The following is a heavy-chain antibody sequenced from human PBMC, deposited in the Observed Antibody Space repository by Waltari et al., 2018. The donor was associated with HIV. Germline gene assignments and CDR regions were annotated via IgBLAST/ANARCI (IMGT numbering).Heavy chain of an antibody. CDR3: ARTVYPVYSSSPYFDY. CDR1: GGSISSSSYY. J-gene: IGHJ4*02. V-gene: IGHV4-39*01. Sequence: QLQLQESGPRLVKPSETLSLTCTAPGGSISSSSYYWGWIRQPPGKGLEWIGNIYYSGSTYYNPSLKSRVTISVDTSKNQFSLKLNSVTAADTAVYYCARTVYPVYSSSPYFDYWGQGTLVTVSS. D-gene: IGHD6-6*01. CDR2: IYYSGST.